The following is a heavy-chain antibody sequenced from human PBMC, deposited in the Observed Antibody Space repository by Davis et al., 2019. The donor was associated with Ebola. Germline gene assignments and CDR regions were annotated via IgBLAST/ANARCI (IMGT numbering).Heavy chain of an antibody. D-gene: IGHD6-19*01. CDR1: GYTFTSYY. Sequence: AASVKVSCKASGYTFTSYYMHWVRQAPGQGLEWMGIINPSGGSTSYAQKFQGRVTITRDTSASTAYMELSSLRSEDTAVYYCARDLGQWLVLGAFDIWGQGTMVTVSS. CDR2: INPSGGST. J-gene: IGHJ3*02. V-gene: IGHV1-46*01. CDR3: ARDLGQWLVLGAFDI.